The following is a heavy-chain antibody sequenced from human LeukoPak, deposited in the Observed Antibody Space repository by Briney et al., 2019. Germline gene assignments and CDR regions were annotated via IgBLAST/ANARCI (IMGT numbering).Heavy chain of an antibody. CDR3: ARESSWGFKFDY. CDR1: GGSFSGYY. D-gene: IGHD3-16*01. CDR2: INHSGST. V-gene: IGHV4-34*01. J-gene: IGHJ4*02. Sequence: PSETLSLTCAVYGGSFSGYYWSWIRQPPGKGLEWIGEINHSGSTNYNPSLKSRVTISVDTSKNQFSLKLSSVTAADTAVYFCARESSWGFKFDYWGQGTLVTVSS.